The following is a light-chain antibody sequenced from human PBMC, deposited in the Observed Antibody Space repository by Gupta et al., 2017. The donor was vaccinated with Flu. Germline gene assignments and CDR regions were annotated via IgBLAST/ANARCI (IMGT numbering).Light chain of an antibody. J-gene: IGKJ1*01. V-gene: IGKV1-17*01. CDR1: QDIKND. CDR2: AAS. CDR3: LQHDNYPPWT. Sequence: GDRVTITCRASQDIKNDLHWYQQKPGKAPKRLIYAASNLQSGVPSRFSGSGSGTEFTLTISSRQPEDFATYYCLQHDNYPPWTFGQGTKVEIK.